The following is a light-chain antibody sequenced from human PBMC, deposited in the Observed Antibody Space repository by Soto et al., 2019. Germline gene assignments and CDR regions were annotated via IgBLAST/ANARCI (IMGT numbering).Light chain of an antibody. Sequence: EIILTQSPDTLWLSPGERATLPSRASQSVSNYFAWYQQKPGQPPRILIYGASSRATGIPDRFSGRGSGTDFTLTISTLEPEDFAVYYCQQYSASPRTFGQGTKVDIK. CDR2: GAS. CDR1: QSVSNY. V-gene: IGKV3-20*01. J-gene: IGKJ1*01. CDR3: QQYSASPRT.